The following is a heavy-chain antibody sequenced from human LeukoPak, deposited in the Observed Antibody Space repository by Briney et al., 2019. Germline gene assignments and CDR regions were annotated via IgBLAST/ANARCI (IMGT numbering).Heavy chain of an antibody. V-gene: IGHV1-24*01. CDR2: FDPEDGET. J-gene: IGHJ4*02. Sequence: GASVKVSCKVSGYTLTELSMHWVRQAPGKGLEWMGGFDPEDGETIYAQKFQGRVTMTEDTSTDTAYMELSSLRSEDTAVYYCATLTEVTTQPYFDYWGQGTLVTVSS. D-gene: IGHD4-17*01. CDR1: GYTLTELS. CDR3: ATLTEVTTQPYFDY.